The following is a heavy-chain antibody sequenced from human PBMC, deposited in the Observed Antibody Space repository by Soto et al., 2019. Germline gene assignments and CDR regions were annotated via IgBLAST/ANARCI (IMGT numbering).Heavy chain of an antibody. Sequence: SETLSLTCTVSGGSISSGGYYWSWIRQHPGKGLEWIGSIYYSGSTYYNPSLKSRVTISVDTSKNQFSLKLSSVTAADTAVYYCARLDSVYGGYDFLGMKDPGPADYWGQGTLVTVSS. J-gene: IGHJ4*02. CDR1: GGSISSGGYY. CDR2: IYYSGST. V-gene: IGHV4-39*01. D-gene: IGHD5-12*01. CDR3: ARLDSVYGGYDFLGMKDPGPADY.